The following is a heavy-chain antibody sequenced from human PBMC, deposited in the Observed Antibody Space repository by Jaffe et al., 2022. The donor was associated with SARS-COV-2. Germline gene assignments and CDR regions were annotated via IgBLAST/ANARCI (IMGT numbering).Heavy chain of an antibody. CDR1: GGSISSYY. J-gene: IGHJ4*02. Sequence: QVQLQESGPGLVKPSETLSLTCTVSGGSISSYYWSWIRQPPGKGLEWIGYIYYSGSTNYNPSLKSRVTISVDTSKNQFSLKLSSVTAADTAVYYCARHDYGDSNFDYWGQGTLVTVSS. CDR3: ARHDYGDSNFDY. CDR2: IYYSGST. D-gene: IGHD4-17*01. V-gene: IGHV4-59*08.